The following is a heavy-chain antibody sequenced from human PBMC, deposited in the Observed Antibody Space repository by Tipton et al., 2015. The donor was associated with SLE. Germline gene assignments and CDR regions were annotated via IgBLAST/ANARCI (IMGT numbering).Heavy chain of an antibody. CDR1: GGSISSYY. CDR2: IYYSGST. Sequence: TLSLTCTVSGGSISSYYWSWIRQPPGKGLEWIGYIYYSGSTYYNPSLKSRVTISVDTSKNQFSLKLSSVTAADTAVYYCARGDQIFAFDIWGQGTMVTVSS. J-gene: IGHJ3*02. CDR3: ARGDQIFAFDI. V-gene: IGHV4-59*08. D-gene: IGHD2-15*01.